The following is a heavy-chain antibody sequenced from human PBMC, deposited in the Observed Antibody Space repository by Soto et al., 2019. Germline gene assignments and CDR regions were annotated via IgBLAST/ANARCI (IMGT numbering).Heavy chain of an antibody. V-gene: IGHV3-21*01. CDR2: MSRSSRYI. CDR1: GFTFNSYS. Sequence: EVQLVESGGGLVKPGGSLRLSCAASGFTFNSYSMNWVRQAPGKGLEWVSSMSRSSRYIYYADSVKGRFTISRDNAKNSVYLQMNSLRAEATAVYYCARDGGVAATLANYFDYWGQGTLVTVSS. CDR3: ARDGGVAATLANYFDY. D-gene: IGHD2-15*01. J-gene: IGHJ4*02.